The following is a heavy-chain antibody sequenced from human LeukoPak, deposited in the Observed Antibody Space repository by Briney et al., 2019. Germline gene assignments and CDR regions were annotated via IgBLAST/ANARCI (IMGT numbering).Heavy chain of an antibody. CDR3: ARAGTSSGRYYYYGMDV. Sequence: ASVKVSCKASGYTFTGYHMHWVRQAPGQGLEWMGRINPNGGDTSYAQKFQGRVTMTRDTSTSTVYMELSSLRSEDTAVYYCARAGTSSGRYYYYGMDVWGQGTTVTVSS. CDR1: GYTFTGYH. CDR2: INPNGGDT. J-gene: IGHJ6*02. D-gene: IGHD6-19*01. V-gene: IGHV1-2*06.